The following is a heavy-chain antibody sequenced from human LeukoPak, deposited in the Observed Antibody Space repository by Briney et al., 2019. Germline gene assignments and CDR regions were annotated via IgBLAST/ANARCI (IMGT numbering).Heavy chain of an antibody. Sequence: GGSLRLSCAASGFTFSSYSMNWVRQAPGKGLEWVSSISSSSSYIYYADSVKGRFTISRDNAKNSLYLQMNSLRAEDTAVYYRARDPHGDHPDYFDYWGQGTLVTVSS. D-gene: IGHD4-17*01. V-gene: IGHV3-21*01. CDR3: ARDPHGDHPDYFDY. CDR2: ISSSSSYI. CDR1: GFTFSSYS. J-gene: IGHJ4*02.